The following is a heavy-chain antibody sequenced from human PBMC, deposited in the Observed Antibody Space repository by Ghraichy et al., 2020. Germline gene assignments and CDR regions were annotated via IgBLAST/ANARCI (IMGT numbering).Heavy chain of an antibody. CDR2: IYPYVGST. Sequence: SETLSLTCTVSGGSFGNYYWSWIRQPPGKRLEWLGYIYPYVGSTTPNPSLANRITMSMDTSRNQFSLKLKSVTAADTAVYYCARKLYDDPLWGQGVQVTVSS. J-gene: IGHJ4*02. D-gene: IGHD3-3*01. CDR1: GGSFGNYY. V-gene: IGHV4-59*01. CDR3: ARKLYDDPL.